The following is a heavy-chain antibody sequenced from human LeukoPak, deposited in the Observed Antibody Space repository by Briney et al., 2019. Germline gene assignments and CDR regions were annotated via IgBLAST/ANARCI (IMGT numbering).Heavy chain of an antibody. V-gene: IGHV3-30-3*01. J-gene: IGHJ3*02. Sequence: GGSLRLSCAASGFTFSSYAMHWVRQAPGKGLEWVAVISYDGSNKYYADSVKGRFTISRDNSKNTLYLQMNSLRAEDTAVYYCARSDRLWFGEKAFDIWGQGTMVTVSS. CDR3: ARSDRLWFGEKAFDI. CDR2: ISYDGSNK. D-gene: IGHD3-10*01. CDR1: GFTFSSYA.